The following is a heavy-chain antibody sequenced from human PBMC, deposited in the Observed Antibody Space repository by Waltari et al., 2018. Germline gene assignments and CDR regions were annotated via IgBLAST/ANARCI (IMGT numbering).Heavy chain of an antibody. V-gene: IGHV3-9*01. CDR1: GFTFADYA. CDR3: AKGQASYYYYYMDV. J-gene: IGHJ6*03. Sequence: EVQLVESGGGLVQPGRSLRLSCAASGFTFADYAMPWVRQAPGKGLEWVSGISWNSGSIGYADSVKGRFTISRDNAKNSLYLQMNSLRAEDTALYYCAKGQASYYYYYMDVWGKGTTVTVSS. CDR2: ISWNSGSI.